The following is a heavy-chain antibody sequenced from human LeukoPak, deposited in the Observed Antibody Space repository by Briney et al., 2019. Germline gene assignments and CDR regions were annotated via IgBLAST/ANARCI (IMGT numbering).Heavy chain of an antibody. V-gene: IGHV3-48*03. D-gene: IGHD6-13*01. J-gene: IGHJ3*02. CDR1: GLSFSSYE. Sequence: PGGSLRLSCAASGLSFSSYEMSWVRQAPGKGLEWVSYISSSGGTIFCSDSVKGRFTISRDNAKNSLYLQMNSLRAEDTAVYYCARQIAALDAFDIWGQGTMVTVSS. CDR3: ARQIAALDAFDI. CDR2: ISSSGGTI.